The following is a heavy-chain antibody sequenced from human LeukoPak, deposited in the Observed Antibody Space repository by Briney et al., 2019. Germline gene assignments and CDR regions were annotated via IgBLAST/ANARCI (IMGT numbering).Heavy chain of an antibody. CDR1: GYSFTSYW. V-gene: IGHV5-51*06. D-gene: IGHD3-10*01. CDR2: IYPGDSDT. CDR3: ARWGSMIRGVM. Sequence: GESLKISCKGFGYSFTSYWIGWVRQMPGKGLEWMGIIYPGDSDTRYNPSFQDQVTISADKSISTAYLQWSSLKASDTAIYYCARWGSMIRGVMWGQGTLVTVSS. J-gene: IGHJ4*02.